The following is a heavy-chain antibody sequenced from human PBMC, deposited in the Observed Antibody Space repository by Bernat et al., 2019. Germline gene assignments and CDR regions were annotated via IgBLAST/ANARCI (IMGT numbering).Heavy chain of an antibody. CDR2: ISSSSSYI. J-gene: IGHJ4*02. CDR3: ARAPPLSFAFCGGDCYYFDY. CDR1: GFTFSSYS. Sequence: EVQLVESGGGPVKPGGSLRLSCAASGFTFSSYSMNWVRQAPGKGLEWVSSISSSSSYIYYADSVKGRFTISRDNAKNSLYLQMNSLRAEDTAVYYCARAPPLSFAFCGGDCYYFDYWGQGTLVTVSS. D-gene: IGHD2-21*02. V-gene: IGHV3-21*01.